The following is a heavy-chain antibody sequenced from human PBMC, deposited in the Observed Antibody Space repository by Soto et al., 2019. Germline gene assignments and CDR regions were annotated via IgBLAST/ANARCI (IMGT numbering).Heavy chain of an antibody. V-gene: IGHV1-69*06. J-gene: IGHJ3*02. D-gene: IGHD3-22*01. Sequence: SVKVSCKSSGGTFSNYAISWVRQAPGQGLEWMGGIIPIFGTANYAQKFQGRVTITADKSTSTAYMELSSLRSEDTAVYYCARDRVYYYYDSSGYYGSAFDIWGQGTMVTVSS. CDR3: ARDRVYYYYDSSGYYGSAFDI. CDR2: IIPIFGTA. CDR1: GGTFSNYA.